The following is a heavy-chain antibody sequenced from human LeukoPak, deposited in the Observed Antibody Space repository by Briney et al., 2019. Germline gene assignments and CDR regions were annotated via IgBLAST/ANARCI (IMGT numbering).Heavy chain of an antibody. CDR1: GYTFTIYG. Sequence: ASVTVSFKASGYTFTIYGISWVRQAPGQGVEWMGWISAYNGNTNYAQKLQGRVTITTDTSTSTAYMELRSLRSDDTAVYYCARLCRAYSYGGYYYYYYMDVWGKGTTVTISS. CDR3: ARLCRAYSYGGYYYYYYMDV. J-gene: IGHJ6*03. V-gene: IGHV1-18*01. CDR2: ISAYNGNT. D-gene: IGHD5-18*01.